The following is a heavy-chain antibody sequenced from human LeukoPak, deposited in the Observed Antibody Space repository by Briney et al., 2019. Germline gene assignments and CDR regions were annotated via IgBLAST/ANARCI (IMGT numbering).Heavy chain of an antibody. CDR2: IYHSGST. J-gene: IGHJ4*02. CDR1: GYSISSGYY. CDR3: ARVLIVVVTALDY. V-gene: IGHV4-38-2*02. Sequence: SETLSFTCTVSGYSISSGYYWGWIRQPPGKGLEWIGSIYHSGSTYYNPSLKSRVTISVDTSKNQFSLKLSSVTAADTAVYYCARVLIVVVTALDYWGQGTLVTVSS. D-gene: IGHD2-21*02.